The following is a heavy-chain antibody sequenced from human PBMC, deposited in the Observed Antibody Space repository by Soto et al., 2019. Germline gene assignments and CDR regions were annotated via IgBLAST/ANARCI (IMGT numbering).Heavy chain of an antibody. V-gene: IGHV4-39*01. D-gene: IGHD3-3*01. CDR1: GGSISSSSYY. J-gene: IGHJ6*02. Sequence: SETLSLTCTVSGGSISSSSYYWGWIRQPPGKGLEWIGSIYYSGSTYYNPSLKSRVTISVDTSKNQFSLKLSSVTAADTAVYYCARQGPSALFDFWSGYSFGMYVWGQGTTVTVSS. CDR3: ARQGPSALFDFWSGYSFGMYV. CDR2: IYYSGST.